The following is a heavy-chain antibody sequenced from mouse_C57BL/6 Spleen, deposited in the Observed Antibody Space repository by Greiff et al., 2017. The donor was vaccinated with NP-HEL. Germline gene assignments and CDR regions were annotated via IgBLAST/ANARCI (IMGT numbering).Heavy chain of an antibody. CDR3: ATYDYDGPWFAY. J-gene: IGHJ3*01. Sequence: EVKLMESGGGLVKPGGSLKLSCAASGFTFSDYGMHWVRQAPEKGLEWVAYISSGSSTIYYADTVKGRFTLSRDNAKNTLFLQMTSLRSEDTAMYYCATYDYDGPWFAYWGQGTLVTVSA. V-gene: IGHV5-17*01. CDR1: GFTFSDYG. CDR2: ISSGSSTI. D-gene: IGHD2-4*01.